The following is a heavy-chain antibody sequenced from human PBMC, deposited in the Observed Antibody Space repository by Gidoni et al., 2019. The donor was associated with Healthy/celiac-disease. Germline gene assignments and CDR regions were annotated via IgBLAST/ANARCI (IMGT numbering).Heavy chain of an antibody. CDR1: GFTVRSNY. D-gene: IGHD3-22*01. CDR3: AREFGSSGYYYIFPRRPSWYFDL. J-gene: IGHJ2*01. CDR2: IYSGGST. V-gene: IGHV3-53*02. Sequence: EVQLVDTGGGFIQHGGSLSFSCASSGFTVRSNYISWFLQAPGKGLEWVSVIYSGGSTYYADSVKGRFTISRDNSKNTLYLQMNSLRAEDTAVYYCAREFGSSGYYYIFPRRPSWYFDLWGRGTLVTVSS.